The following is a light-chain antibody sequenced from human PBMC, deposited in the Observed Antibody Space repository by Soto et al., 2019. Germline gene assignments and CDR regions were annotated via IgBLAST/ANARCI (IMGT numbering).Light chain of an antibody. J-gene: IGKJ2*01. V-gene: IGKV3D-15*01. CDR1: QSISSD. CDR3: RQYYNWPPYT. Sequence: EIVMTQSPATLSVSPGETATLSCRASQSISSDLAWYQQKHGQAPRLVIYGASNRTTGSPARFSGSGSGTTVTLTISSLQSEDFAVYYCRQYYNWPPYTFGQGTRLEIK. CDR2: GAS.